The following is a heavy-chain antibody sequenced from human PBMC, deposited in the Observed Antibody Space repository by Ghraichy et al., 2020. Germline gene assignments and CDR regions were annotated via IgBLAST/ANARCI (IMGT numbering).Heavy chain of an antibody. J-gene: IGHJ4*02. CDR1: GFTFSSYS. D-gene: IGHD2-15*01. Sequence: WGSLRLSCAASGFTFSSYSMNWVRQAPGKGLEWVSYIGSGGSSSYYADSVKGRFTISRDNAKNSVYLDMKSLRAEDTALYYCVRDGCSGRTCTFYNWGQGALVTVSS. CDR2: IGSGGSSS. CDR3: VRDGCSGRTCTFYN. V-gene: IGHV3-48*04.